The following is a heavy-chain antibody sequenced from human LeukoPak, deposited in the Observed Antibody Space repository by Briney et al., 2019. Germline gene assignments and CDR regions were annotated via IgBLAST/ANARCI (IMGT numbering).Heavy chain of an antibody. Sequence: GGSLRLSCAASGFTFDDYAMHWVRQAPGKGLEWVSGISWNSGSIGYADSVKGRFTISRDNAKNSLYLQMNSLRAEDTALYYCAALSGSPFDYWGQGTLVTVSS. D-gene: IGHD3-10*01. CDR3: AALSGSPFDY. J-gene: IGHJ4*02. CDR2: ISWNSGSI. V-gene: IGHV3-9*01. CDR1: GFTFDDYA.